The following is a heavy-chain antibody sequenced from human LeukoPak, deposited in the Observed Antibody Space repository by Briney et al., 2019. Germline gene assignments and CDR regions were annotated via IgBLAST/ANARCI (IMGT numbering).Heavy chain of an antibody. Sequence: GASVKVSCKASGYTFASYDINWVRQATGQGLEWMGWVNPNSGNTGYAQKFQGRVTITKNTSISTAYMELSSLRSEDTAIYYCARGRTSGTYNWFDPWGQGTLVTVSS. J-gene: IGHJ5*02. CDR2: VNPNSGNT. V-gene: IGHV1-8*01. D-gene: IGHD3-10*01. CDR3: ARGRTSGTYNWFDP. CDR1: GYTFASYD.